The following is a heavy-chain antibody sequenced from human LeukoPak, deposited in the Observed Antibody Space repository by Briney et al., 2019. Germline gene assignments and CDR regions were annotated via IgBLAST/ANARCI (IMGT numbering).Heavy chain of an antibody. CDR3: ARSSYSSSSSV. V-gene: IGHV3-21*04. Sequence: GGSLRLSCAASGFSFSTYSMIWVRQAPGKGLEWVSSVSGTSEYIYYADSVKGRFTISRDNAKNSLYLQINSLRAEDTAVYYCARSSYSSSSSVWGQGTMVTVSS. D-gene: IGHD6-6*01. CDR1: GFSFSTYS. CDR2: VSGTSEYI. J-gene: IGHJ3*01.